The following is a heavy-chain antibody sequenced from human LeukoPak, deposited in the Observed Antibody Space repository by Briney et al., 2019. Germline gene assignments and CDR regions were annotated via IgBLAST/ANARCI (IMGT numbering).Heavy chain of an antibody. J-gene: IGHJ3*02. D-gene: IGHD2-2*01. CDR1: GYSFTSYW. V-gene: IGHV5-51*01. CDR2: IYPGDSDT. Sequence: GESLKISCKGSGYSFTSYWIGWVRQMPGKGLEWRGIIYPGDSDTRYSPSFQGQVTISADKSIITAYLQWSSRKASTTVMYYCERPNIVVVPAAIGVSDSSGYYYEGAFDIWGQGTMVTVSS. CDR3: ERPNIVVVPAAIGVSDSSGYYYEGAFDI.